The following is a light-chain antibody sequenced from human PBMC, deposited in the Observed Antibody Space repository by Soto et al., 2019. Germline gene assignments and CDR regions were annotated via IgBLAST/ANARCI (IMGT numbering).Light chain of an antibody. CDR2: EVT. V-gene: IGLV2-8*01. CDR3: SSYGGSSNYV. J-gene: IGLJ1*01. CDR1: SSDVGGHNY. Sequence: QSVLTQPPSASGAPGQSVTISCTGTSSDVGGHNYVSWYQQHPGKAPKLITYEVTKRPSGVPDRFSGSKSGNTASLTVSGLQAEDEADYYCSSYGGSSNYVFGTGTKVTVL.